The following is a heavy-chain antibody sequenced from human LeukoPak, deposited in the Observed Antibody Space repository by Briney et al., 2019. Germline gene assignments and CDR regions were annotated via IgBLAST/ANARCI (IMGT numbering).Heavy chain of an antibody. V-gene: IGHV3-21*01. CDR3: AREDDYGGYTRGGFDY. J-gene: IGHJ4*02. CDR1: GFTFSSYS. D-gene: IGHD4-23*01. Sequence: GGSLRLSCAASGFTFSSYSMNWVRQAPGKGLEWVSSISSSSSYIYYADSVKGRFTISRDNAKNSLYLTMNRLRAEDTAVYYCAREDDYGGYTRGGFDYWGQGTLVTVSS. CDR2: ISSSSSYI.